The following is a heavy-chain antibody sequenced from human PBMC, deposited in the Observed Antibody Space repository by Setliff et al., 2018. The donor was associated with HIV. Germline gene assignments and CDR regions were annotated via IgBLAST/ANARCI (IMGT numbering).Heavy chain of an antibody. CDR1: GGFFSGHY. CDR2: ISHSGRT. V-gene: IGHV4-34*01. CDR3: VRQHGDYTFGS. Sequence: SSETLSLTCFVYGGFFSGHYWSWIRQFPGKGLEWIGEISHSGRTNYNPSLKTRVTISVDTSKNQFSLKVASVTAADTAVYYCVRQHGDYTFGSWGQGTLVTVSS. D-gene: IGHD4-17*01. J-gene: IGHJ5*01.